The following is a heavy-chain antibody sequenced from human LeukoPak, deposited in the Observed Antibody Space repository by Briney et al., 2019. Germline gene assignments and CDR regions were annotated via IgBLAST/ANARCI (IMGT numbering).Heavy chain of an antibody. CDR2: TYYRSKLYN. J-gene: IGHJ6*03. V-gene: IGHV6-1*01. CDR3: ARTGTTFYYYMDV. D-gene: IGHD1-7*01. Sequence: SQTLSLTCALSGDIVSSNSAAWNWIRQSPSRGLEWLERTYYRSKLYNDYAVSVKSRITINPDTSKNQFSLQLNSVTPEDTAVYYCARTGTTFYYYMDVWGKGTTVTVSS. CDR1: GDIVSSNSAA.